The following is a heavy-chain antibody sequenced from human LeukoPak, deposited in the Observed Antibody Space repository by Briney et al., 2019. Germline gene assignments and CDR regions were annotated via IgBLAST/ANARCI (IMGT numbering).Heavy chain of an antibody. CDR2: IYKTGST. V-gene: IGHV4-31*03. J-gene: IGHJ4*02. CDR1: GDSITSGGYY. CDR3: ARDVLR. Sequence: SETLSLTCTVSGDSITSGGYYWSWIRQRPGKGLEWIGYIYKTGSTYYNPSLKSRVTMSVDTSRNQFSLKVNSVTAADTAVYYCARDVLRWGQGTLVTISS.